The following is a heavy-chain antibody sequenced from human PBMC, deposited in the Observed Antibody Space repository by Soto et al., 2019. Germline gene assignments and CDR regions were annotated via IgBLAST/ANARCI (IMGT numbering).Heavy chain of an antibody. V-gene: IGHV1-2*04. CDR2: INPNSGGT. Sequence: QVPLVQSGAEVKKPGASVKVSCKASGYTFTGYYMHWVRQAPAQGLEWMGWINPNSGGTNYAQKFQGWVTMTRDTSISTAYMELSRLRSDDTAVYYCARARGITMVRDNSFDAFDIWGQGTMVTVSS. CDR3: ARARGITMVRDNSFDAFDI. D-gene: IGHD3-10*01. CDR1: GYTFTGYY. J-gene: IGHJ3*02.